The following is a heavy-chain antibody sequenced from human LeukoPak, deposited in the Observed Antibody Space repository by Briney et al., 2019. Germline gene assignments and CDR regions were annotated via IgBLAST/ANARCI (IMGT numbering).Heavy chain of an antibody. Sequence: HGESLKLSCHASGYSLSRYWIAWVRQIPGQGLELIGDVDPADSDTRYSRSFQGQVTMSVDKSIRTAYLQWSNLKASDTAMYYYARPGERDLAGYSLHWGQGTLVTVSS. CDR1: GYSLSRYW. J-gene: IGHJ1*01. CDR2: VDPADSDT. V-gene: IGHV5-51*01. D-gene: IGHD5-18*01. CDR3: ARPGERDLAGYSLH.